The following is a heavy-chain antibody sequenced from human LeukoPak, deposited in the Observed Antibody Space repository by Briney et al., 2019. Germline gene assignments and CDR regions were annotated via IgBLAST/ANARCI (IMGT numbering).Heavy chain of an antibody. Sequence: SETLSLTCAVYGGSFSGYYWSWIRQPPGKGLEWIGYIYNGGSTTYSPSLNSRVTISLDTSNNQVSLRLSSVTAADTAVYYCAKGGTYGGGADYWGQGTLVTVSS. D-gene: IGHD1-26*01. J-gene: IGHJ4*02. CDR1: GGSFSGYY. CDR2: IYNGGST. V-gene: IGHV4-59*01. CDR3: AKGGTYGGGADY.